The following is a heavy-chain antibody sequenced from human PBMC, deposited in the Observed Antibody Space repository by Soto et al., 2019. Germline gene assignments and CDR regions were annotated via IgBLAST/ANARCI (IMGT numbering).Heavy chain of an antibody. Sequence: GGSLRLSCAASGFTFSSYAIHWVRQAPGKGLEWVALISYDGSNKYYADSVKGRFTISRDNSKNTLYLQMNSLRAEDTAVYYCARHKRDLRFLEWSYYFAYWGQGTLVTVSS. CDR1: GFTFSSYA. V-gene: IGHV3-30-3*01. D-gene: IGHD3-3*01. J-gene: IGHJ4*02. CDR2: ISYDGSNK. CDR3: ARHKRDLRFLEWSYYFAY.